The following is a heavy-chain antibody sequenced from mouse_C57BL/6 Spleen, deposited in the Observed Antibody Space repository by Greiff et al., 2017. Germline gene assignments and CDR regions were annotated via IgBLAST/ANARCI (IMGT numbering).Heavy chain of an antibody. Sequence: EVKLVESGEGLVKPGGSLKLSCAASGFTFSSYAMSWVRQTPEKRLEWVAYISSGGDYIYYADTVKGRFTISRDNSRNTLYLHMSSLKSEDTAMYYCTRDRYYGSSPYWYFDVWGTGTTVTVSS. CDR3: TRDRYYGSSPYWYFDV. J-gene: IGHJ1*03. V-gene: IGHV5-9-1*02. CDR2: ISSGGDYI. D-gene: IGHD1-1*01. CDR1: GFTFSSYA.